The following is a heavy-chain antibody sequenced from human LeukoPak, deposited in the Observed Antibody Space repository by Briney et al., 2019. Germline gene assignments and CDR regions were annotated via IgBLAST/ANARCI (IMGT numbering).Heavy chain of an antibody. V-gene: IGHV3-13*04. J-gene: IGHJ4*02. D-gene: IGHD1-26*01. CDR2: IGTAGDT. CDR1: GFTFSTYD. Sequence: GGSLRLSCAASGFTFSTYDMHWVRQAAGEGLEWVSAIGTAGDTYYPGSVKGRFTISRENAKHSLYIQMNSLRAGDTAVYYCARDGSGSYAFEYWGQGTLVTVSS. CDR3: ARDGSGSYAFEY.